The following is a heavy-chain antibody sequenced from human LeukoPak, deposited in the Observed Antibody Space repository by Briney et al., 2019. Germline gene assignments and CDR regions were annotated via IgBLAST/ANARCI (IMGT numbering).Heavy chain of an antibody. CDR1: GFTFSSYS. J-gene: IGHJ4*02. CDR2: ISSSSSYV. CDR3: ARGRRSLRCFDY. Sequence: PGGSLRLSCAASGFTFSSYSTNWVRQAPGKGLEWVSSISSSSSYVYYADSVKGRFTISRDNAKNSLYLQMNSLRAGDTAVYYCARGRRSLRCFDYWGQGTLVTVSS. V-gene: IGHV3-21*01. D-gene: IGHD4-17*01.